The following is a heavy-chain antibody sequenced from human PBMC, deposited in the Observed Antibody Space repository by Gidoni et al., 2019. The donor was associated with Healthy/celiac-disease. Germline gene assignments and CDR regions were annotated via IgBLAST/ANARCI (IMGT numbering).Heavy chain of an antibody. CDR1: GFNFSSYA. D-gene: IGHD2-15*01. Sequence: EVQLLESGGGLVQPGGSLRLSCAASGFNFSSYAMRWVRQAPGKGLEWVSAISGSGGSTYYAECVKGRFTISRDNSKNTLYLQMNSLRAEDTDVYYCATATAWRSDYWGQGTLVTVSS. J-gene: IGHJ4*02. CDR2: ISGSGGST. CDR3: ATATAWRSDY. V-gene: IGHV3-23*01.